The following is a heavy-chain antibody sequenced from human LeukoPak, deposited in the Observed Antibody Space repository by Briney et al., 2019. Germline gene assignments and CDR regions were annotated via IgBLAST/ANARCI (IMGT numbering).Heavy chain of an antibody. CDR1: GFIFSNYA. CDR3: AKAPPYTKYFDY. Sequence: GGSLRLSCAGSGFIFSNYAMSWVRQAPGQGLEWVSTISNSGDGTFYADAVKGRFTISRDNSKNTLYLQMYSLRAEDTAIYYCAKAPPYTKYFDYWGQGTLLTVSS. D-gene: IGHD1-1*01. V-gene: IGHV3-23*01. J-gene: IGHJ4*02. CDR2: ISNSGDGT.